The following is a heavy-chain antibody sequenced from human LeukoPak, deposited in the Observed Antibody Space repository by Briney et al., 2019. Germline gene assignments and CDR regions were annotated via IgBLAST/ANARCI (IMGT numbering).Heavy chain of an antibody. J-gene: IGHJ4*02. CDR2: VKYDGSTT. CDR1: GFTFSAYW. Sequence: GASLRLSCAASGFTFSAYWMHWVSHAPGKGLVWVSRVKYDGSTTTYADSVKGRFTISRDNAKNILYLQMNSLRVEDTAVYYCARDLDWLLFDYWGQGTLVTVSS. V-gene: IGHV3-74*01. CDR3: ARDLDWLLFDY. D-gene: IGHD3-9*01.